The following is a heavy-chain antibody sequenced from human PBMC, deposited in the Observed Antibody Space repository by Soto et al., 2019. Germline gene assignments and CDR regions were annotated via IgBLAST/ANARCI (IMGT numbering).Heavy chain of an antibody. Sequence: QVQLVESGGGVVQPGRSLRLSCAASGFTFSSYAMHWVRQAPGKGLEWVAVISYDGSNKYYADSVKGRFTISRDNSKNTLYLQMNSLRAEGTAVYYCAREMVHWGQGTLVTVSS. CDR3: AREMVH. J-gene: IGHJ4*02. CDR2: ISYDGSNK. V-gene: IGHV3-30-3*01. CDR1: GFTFSSYA. D-gene: IGHD2-8*01.